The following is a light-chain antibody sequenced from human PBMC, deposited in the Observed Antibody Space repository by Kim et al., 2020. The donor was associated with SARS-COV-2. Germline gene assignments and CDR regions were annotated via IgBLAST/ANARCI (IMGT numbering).Light chain of an antibody. Sequence: SLYPGERATLSCRASQSVTSGDLVWYQQRPGQSPRLLIYDASRRAPGIPDRFSGSGSGTDFSLTISRLEPEDFGVYYCQQYGGSVFGGGTKVDIK. CDR1: QSVTSGD. CDR3: QQYGGSV. V-gene: IGKV3-20*01. J-gene: IGKJ4*01. CDR2: DAS.